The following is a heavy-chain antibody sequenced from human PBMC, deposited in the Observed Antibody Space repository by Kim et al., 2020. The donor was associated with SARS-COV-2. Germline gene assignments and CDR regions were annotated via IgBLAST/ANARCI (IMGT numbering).Heavy chain of an antibody. Sequence: SETLSLTCAVSGGSISSSNWWSWVRQPPGKGLEWIGEIYHSGSTNYNPSLKSRVTISVDKSKNQFSLKLSSVTAADTAVYYCASQPDHYGSGSYYNVGFDYWGQGTLVTVSS. V-gene: IGHV4-4*02. D-gene: IGHD3-10*01. CDR1: GGSISSSNW. CDR3: ASQPDHYGSGSYYNVGFDY. CDR2: IYHSGST. J-gene: IGHJ4*02.